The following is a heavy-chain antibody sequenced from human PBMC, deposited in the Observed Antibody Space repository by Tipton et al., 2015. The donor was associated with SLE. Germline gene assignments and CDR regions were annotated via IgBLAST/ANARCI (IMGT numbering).Heavy chain of an antibody. CDR1: GFTFDDYA. J-gene: IGHJ2*01. V-gene: IGHV3-9*01. CDR2: IDWNGGYK. Sequence: SLRLSCAASGFTFDDYAMHWVRQAPGRGLEWVSGIDWNGGYKGYADSVKGRFTISTDNAKNSLYLQMNSLRAEDTALYYCAKESPNSYGYYSGYFDLWGRGTLVTVSS. D-gene: IGHD4-17*01. CDR3: AKESPNSYGYYSGYFDL.